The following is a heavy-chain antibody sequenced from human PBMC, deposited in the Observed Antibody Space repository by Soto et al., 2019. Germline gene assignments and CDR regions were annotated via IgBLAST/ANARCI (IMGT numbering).Heavy chain of an antibody. CDR1: GGTFSSYT. J-gene: IGHJ6*02. Sequence: QVQLVQSGAEVKKPGSSVKVSCKASGGTFSSYTISWVRQAPGQGLEWMGRIIPIPGIANYAQKFQGRVTITADKSTSTAYMELSSLRSEDTAVYYCARGHYDYYYYGMDVWGQGTTVTVSS. CDR3: ARGHYDYYYYGMDV. D-gene: IGHD3-10*01. V-gene: IGHV1-69*02. CDR2: IIPIPGIA.